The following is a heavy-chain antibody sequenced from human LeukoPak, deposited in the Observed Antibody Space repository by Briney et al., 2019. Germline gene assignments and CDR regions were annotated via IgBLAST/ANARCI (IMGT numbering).Heavy chain of an antibody. CDR2: TYYSGST. D-gene: IGHD4-17*01. CDR3: ARHKSDYGDYHAH. J-gene: IGHJ4*02. Sequence: SETLSLTCTVSDGSMSGYYWSWIRQPPGKGLEWIGYTYYSGSTNYNPSLKRRVTISEDRSMNQFSLKLSSVTAADTAVYYCARHKSDYGDYHAHWGQGTLVTVSS. CDR1: DGSMSGYY. V-gene: IGHV4-59*08.